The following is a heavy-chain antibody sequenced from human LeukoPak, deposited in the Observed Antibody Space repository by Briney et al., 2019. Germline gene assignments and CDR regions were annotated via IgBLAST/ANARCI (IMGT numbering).Heavy chain of an antibody. CDR3: ATVITMVRGVLPYNWFDP. V-gene: IGHV1-24*01. J-gene: IGHJ5*02. CDR1: GYTLTELS. CDR2: FDPEDGET. D-gene: IGHD3-10*01. Sequence: ASVKVSCKVSGYTLTELSMHWVRQAPGKGLEWMGGFDPEDGETIYAQKFQGRVTMTEDTSTDTAYVELSSLRSEDTAVYYCATVITMVRGVLPYNWFDPWGQGTLVTVSS.